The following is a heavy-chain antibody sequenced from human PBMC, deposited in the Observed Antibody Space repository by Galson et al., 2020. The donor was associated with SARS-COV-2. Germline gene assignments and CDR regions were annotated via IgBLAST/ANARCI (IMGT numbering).Heavy chain of an antibody. J-gene: IGHJ4*02. Sequence: GGSLRLSCAASGFTFSSYAMSWVRQAPGKGLEWVSAISGSGGSTYYADSVKGRFTISRDNSKNTLYLQMNSLRAEGTAVYYCAKDTYGSGCAPFDYWGQGTLVTVSS. CDR3: AKDTYGSGCAPFDY. V-gene: IGHV3-23*01. D-gene: IGHD3-10*01. CDR2: ISGSGGST. CDR1: GFTFSSYA.